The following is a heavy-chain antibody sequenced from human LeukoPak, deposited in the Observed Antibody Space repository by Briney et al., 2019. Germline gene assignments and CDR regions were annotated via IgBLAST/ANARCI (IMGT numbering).Heavy chain of an antibody. J-gene: IGHJ5*02. CDR1: GYTFTGYY. CDR2: INPNSGDT. V-gene: IGHV1-2*04. Sequence: GASVKVSCKASGYTFTGYYMHWVRQAPGQGLEWMGWINPNSGDTNYAQKFQGWVTMTRDTSISTAYMELSRLRSDDTAVYYCARDLIGIDYYGSGRPFPNGRNWFDPWGQGTLVTVSS. D-gene: IGHD3-10*01. CDR3: ARDLIGIDYYGSGRPFPNGRNWFDP.